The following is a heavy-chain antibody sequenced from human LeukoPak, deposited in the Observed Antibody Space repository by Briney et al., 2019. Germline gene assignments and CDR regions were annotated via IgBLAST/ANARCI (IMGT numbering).Heavy chain of an antibody. Sequence: RAGGSLRLSCAASGFTFSSYAMSWVRQAPGKGLEWVSAISGSGGSTYYADSVKGRFTISRDNSKNTLYLQMNTLRAEDTAVYYCAKEMYDDRAPGDYWGQGTLVTVSS. CDR1: GFTFSSYA. J-gene: IGHJ4*02. CDR3: AKEMYDDRAPGDY. V-gene: IGHV3-23*01. D-gene: IGHD3-22*01. CDR2: ISGSGGST.